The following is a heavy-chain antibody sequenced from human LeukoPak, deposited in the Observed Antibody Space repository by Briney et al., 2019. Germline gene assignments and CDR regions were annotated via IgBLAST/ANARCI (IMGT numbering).Heavy chain of an antibody. J-gene: IGHJ4*02. Sequence: GRSLRLSYAASGFTFSSYAMHWVRQAPGKGLEWVAVISYDGSNKYYADSVKGRFTISRDNSKNTLYLQMNSLRAEDTAVYYCASIAVAGKKDYWGQGTLVTVSS. CDR3: ASIAVAGKKDY. D-gene: IGHD6-19*01. V-gene: IGHV3-30*04. CDR2: ISYDGSNK. CDR1: GFTFSSYA.